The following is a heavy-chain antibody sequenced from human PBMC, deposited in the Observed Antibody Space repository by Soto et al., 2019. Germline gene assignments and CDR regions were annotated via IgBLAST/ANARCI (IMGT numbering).Heavy chain of an antibody. CDR2: IALAGDT. CDR3: VRGRQQQMVREWYFDL. D-gene: IGHD6-13*01. J-gene: IGHJ2*01. V-gene: IGHV3-13*01. CDR1: GLTVSDYD. Sequence: EVQLVESGGGLVQPGGSLRLSCAASGLTVSDYDMQWVRQVAGKGLEWVSAIALAGDTYYSASVKARFTISREDAKNSLCHQTNTLRAGDTAVYYCVRGRQQQMVREWYFDLWGRGAPVTVSS.